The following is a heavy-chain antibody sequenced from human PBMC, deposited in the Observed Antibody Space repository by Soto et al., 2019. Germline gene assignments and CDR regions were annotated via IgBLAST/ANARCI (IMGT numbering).Heavy chain of an antibody. V-gene: IGHV4-34*01. CDR2: INHSGSA. D-gene: IGHD3-3*01. J-gene: IGHJ6*02. CDR3: ARGDYDFWSGYSAGMDV. CDR1: GGSFSGYY. Sequence: QVQLQQWGAGLLKPSETLSLTCAVYGGSFSGYYWSWIRQSPGKGLEWIGEINHSGSANYNPSLKSRLTISVDPSKNQFSLNLSSVTAADTAVYYCARGDYDFWSGYSAGMDVWGQGTTVTVSS.